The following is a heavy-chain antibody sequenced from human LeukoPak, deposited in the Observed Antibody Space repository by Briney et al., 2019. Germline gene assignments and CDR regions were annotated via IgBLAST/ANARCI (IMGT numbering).Heavy chain of an antibody. D-gene: IGHD3-16*01. CDR1: GFTFSSYS. Sequence: GGSLRLSCAAPGFTFSSYSMNWVRQAPGKGLEWVSSISSSSSYIYYADSVKGRFTISRDNAKNSLYLQMNSLRAEDTAVYYCARFNDYVWGSYSPPNWFDPWGQGTLVTVSS. CDR3: ARFNDYVWGSYSPPNWFDP. CDR2: ISSSSSYI. J-gene: IGHJ5*02. V-gene: IGHV3-21*01.